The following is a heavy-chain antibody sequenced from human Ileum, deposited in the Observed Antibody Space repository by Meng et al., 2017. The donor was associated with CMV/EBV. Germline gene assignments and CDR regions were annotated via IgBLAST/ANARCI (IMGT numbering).Heavy chain of an antibody. J-gene: IGHJ4*02. Sequence: GGSLRLSCAASGFSFSSYAMSWVRQAPGKGLEWVSIIYSAGTYTYYADSVKGRFTISRDNSKNTLYLQMNSLRAEDTAVYYCAKGGGMVVTPNVFWGQGTLVTVSS. CDR2: IYSAGTYT. CDR3: AKGGGMVVTPNVF. CDR1: GFSFSSYA. D-gene: IGHD4-23*01. V-gene: IGHV3-23*03.